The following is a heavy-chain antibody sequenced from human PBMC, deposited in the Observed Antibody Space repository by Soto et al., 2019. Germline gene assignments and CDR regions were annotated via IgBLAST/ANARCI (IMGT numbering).Heavy chain of an antibody. Sequence: SETLSLTCTVSGGSTSSYYWSWIRQPPGKGLEWIGEIYHSGSTNYNPSLKSRVTISVDKSKNQFSLKLSSVTAADTAVYYCARGSSWYGWFDPWGQGTLVTVSS. CDR3: ARGSSWYGWFDP. J-gene: IGHJ5*02. V-gene: IGHV4-59*12. CDR1: GGSTSSYY. CDR2: IYHSGST. D-gene: IGHD6-13*01.